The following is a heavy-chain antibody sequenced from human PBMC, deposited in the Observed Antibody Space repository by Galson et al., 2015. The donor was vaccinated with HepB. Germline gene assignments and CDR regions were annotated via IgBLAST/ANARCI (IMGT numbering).Heavy chain of an antibody. Sequence: SLRLSCATSGLTFDDYTFHWVRQRPGKGLEWVSSVSWNSDKGAYADSVKGRFTNSRDSATNSLYLEMTSLRAEDTALYHCTKEMRLRGHFFEWAIDYWGHGTLVTVSS. V-gene: IGHV3-9*01. CDR2: VSWNSDKG. CDR3: TKEMRLRGHFFEWAIDY. J-gene: IGHJ4*01. CDR1: GLTFDDYT. D-gene: IGHD3-10*01.